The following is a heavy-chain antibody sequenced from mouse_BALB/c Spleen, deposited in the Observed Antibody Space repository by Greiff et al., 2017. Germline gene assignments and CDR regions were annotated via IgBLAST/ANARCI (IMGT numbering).Heavy chain of an antibody. D-gene: IGHD1-1*02. V-gene: IGHV1-69*02. J-gene: IGHJ4*01. Sequence: QVQLQQSGAELVKPGASVKLSCKASGYTFTSYWMHWVKQRPGQGLEWIGEIDPSDSYTNYNQKFKGKATLTVDKSSSTAYMQLSSLTSEDSAVYYCARYGYYAMDYWGQGTSVTVSS. CDR1: GYTFTSYW. CDR2: IDPSDSYT. CDR3: ARYGYYAMDY.